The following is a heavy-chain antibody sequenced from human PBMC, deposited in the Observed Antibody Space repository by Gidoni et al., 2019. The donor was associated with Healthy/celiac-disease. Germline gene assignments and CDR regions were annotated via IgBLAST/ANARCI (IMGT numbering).Heavy chain of an antibody. CDR2: IKLKTDGGTT. D-gene: IGHD4-4*01. CDR3: TPDHATADYYYYYMDV. CDR1: GFTLRNAC. Sequence: EVQLVESGGGLVKPGGSIRLSWAASGFTLRNACTSWVRQAPRKWLDWVGRIKLKTDGGTTDYAAPVNGRFTLSSDDSKNTLYLQMNSLNPEDTAVYYCTPDHATADYYYYYMDVWGKGTTVTVSS. J-gene: IGHJ6*03. V-gene: IGHV3-15*01.